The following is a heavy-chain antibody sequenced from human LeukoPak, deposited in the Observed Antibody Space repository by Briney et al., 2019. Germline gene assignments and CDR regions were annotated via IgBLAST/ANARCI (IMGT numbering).Heavy chain of an antibody. J-gene: IGHJ4*02. Sequence: SLRLSCAASGFTFSSYAMHWVRQAPGKGLEWVAVVSSDGSNKYYADSVKGRFTISRDNSKNTLYLQMNSLRAEDTAVYYCARGYDSSGYYFDYWGQGTLVTVSS. CDR3: ARGYDSSGYYFDY. V-gene: IGHV3-30*04. CDR1: GFTFSSYA. D-gene: IGHD3-22*01. CDR2: VSSDGSNK.